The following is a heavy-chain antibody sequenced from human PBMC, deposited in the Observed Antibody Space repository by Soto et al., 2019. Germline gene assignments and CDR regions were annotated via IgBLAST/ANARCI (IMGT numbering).Heavy chain of an antibody. CDR1: GFTFSNYA. V-gene: IGHV3-23*01. J-gene: IGHJ3*02. D-gene: IGHD1-1*01. Sequence: GGSLRLSCAASGFTFSNYAMSWVRQAPGKGLEWVSAISGSGGSTYYADSVKGRVTISRDNSKNTLYLQINSLRAEDTALYYCAKRINSLAFDIWGQGTMVTVSS. CDR3: AKRINSLAFDI. CDR2: ISGSGGST.